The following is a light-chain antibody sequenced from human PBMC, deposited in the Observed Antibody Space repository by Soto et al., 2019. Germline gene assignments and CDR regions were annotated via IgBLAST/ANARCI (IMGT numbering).Light chain of an antibody. CDR2: GAS. CDR3: QQCGSSPLT. Sequence: EIVLTQSPGTLSLSPGERATLSCRASQSVSSNSLAWYQQKPGQAPRLLIYGASSRTTGIPDRFSGSGSGTDFTLTISRLEPADFAVYYCQQCGSSPLTFGGGTKVEIK. J-gene: IGKJ4*01. V-gene: IGKV3-20*01. CDR1: QSVSSNS.